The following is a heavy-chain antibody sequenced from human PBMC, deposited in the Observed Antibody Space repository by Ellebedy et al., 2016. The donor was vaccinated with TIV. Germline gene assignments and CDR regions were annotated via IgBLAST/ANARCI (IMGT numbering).Heavy chain of an antibody. J-gene: IGHJ4*02. V-gene: IGHV3-48*02. CDR1: GFTFSSYA. D-gene: IGHD3-10*01. CDR2: ISSSSSTI. Sequence: GESLKISXATSGFTFSSYAMTWVRQAPGKGLEWVSYISSSSSTIYYADSVKGRFTISRDNAKNSLYLQMNSLRDEDTAVYYCVRGGVWTPKGHPLDYWGQGTLVTVSS. CDR3: VRGGVWTPKGHPLDY.